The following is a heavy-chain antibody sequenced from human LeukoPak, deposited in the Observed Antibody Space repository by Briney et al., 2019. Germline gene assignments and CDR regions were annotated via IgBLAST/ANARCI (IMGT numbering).Heavy chain of an antibody. V-gene: IGHV4-59*01. CDR2: IYYSGST. CDR1: GGSISSYY. CDR3: ARERAMDMYNWFDP. J-gene: IGHJ5*02. D-gene: IGHD5-18*01. Sequence: ASETLSLTCTVSGGSISSYYWSWIRQPAGKGLEWIGYIYYSGSTNYNPSLKSRVTISVDTSKNQFSLKLSSVTAADTAVYYCARERAMDMYNWFDPWGQGTLVTVSS.